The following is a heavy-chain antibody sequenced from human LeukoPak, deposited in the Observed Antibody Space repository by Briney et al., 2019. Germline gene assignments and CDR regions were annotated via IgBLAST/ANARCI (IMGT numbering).Heavy chain of an antibody. J-gene: IGHJ5*02. CDR3: ARDLFEGAAAGEDNWFDP. V-gene: IGHV1-46*01. CDR1: GYTFTSYY. Sequence: ASVKVSCEASGYTFTSYYMHWVRQAPGQGLEWMGIINPSGGSTSYAQKFQGRVTMTRDTSTSTVYMELSSLRSEDTAVYYCARDLFEGAAAGEDNWFDPWGQGTLVTVSS. D-gene: IGHD6-13*01. CDR2: INPSGGST.